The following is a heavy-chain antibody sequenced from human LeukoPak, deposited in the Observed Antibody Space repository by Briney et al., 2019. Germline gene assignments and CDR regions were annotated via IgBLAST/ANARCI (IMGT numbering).Heavy chain of an antibody. J-gene: IGHJ6*02. CDR1: GYTFTSYG. V-gene: IGHV1-18*01. CDR2: SSAYNGNT. CDR3: PRVPLDHYYYGMDV. Sequence: ASVKVSCKASGYTFTSYGISGVRQAPGQGLEWMGWSSAYNGNTNYAQKLQGTVTMTTDTSTSTAYMERRSLRSDDTAVYYCPRVPLDHYYYGMDVWGQGTTVTVSS.